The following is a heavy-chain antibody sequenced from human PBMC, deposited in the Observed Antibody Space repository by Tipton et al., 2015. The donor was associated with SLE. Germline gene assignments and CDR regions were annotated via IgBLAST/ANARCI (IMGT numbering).Heavy chain of an antibody. J-gene: IGHJ4*02. CDR2: MNVDGSEK. CDR1: GFTFGSYS. Sequence: SLRLSCAASGFTFGSYSMTWVRQAPGKGLEWVANMNVDGSEKYSVDSVKGRFTISRDNAKNSLYLQMNSLRAEDTAVYYCARGGYKFLDNWGQGALVTVSS. V-gene: IGHV3-7*03. D-gene: IGHD5-18*01. CDR3: ARGGYKFLDN.